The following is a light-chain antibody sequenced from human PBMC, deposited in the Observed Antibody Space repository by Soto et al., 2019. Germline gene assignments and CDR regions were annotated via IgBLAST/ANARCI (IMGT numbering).Light chain of an antibody. CDR2: DVS. Sequence: QCALTQPASVSGSPGQSITISCTGTSSDVGYYNYVSWYQHHPGKAPKLMIYDVSNRPSGDANRFSGSKSGSTASLSISGLHAEDESDYYCSSCTRSGDLFGSGTQHTVL. CDR3: SSCTRSGDL. V-gene: IGLV2-14*03. J-gene: IGLJ1*01. CDR1: SSDVGYYNY.